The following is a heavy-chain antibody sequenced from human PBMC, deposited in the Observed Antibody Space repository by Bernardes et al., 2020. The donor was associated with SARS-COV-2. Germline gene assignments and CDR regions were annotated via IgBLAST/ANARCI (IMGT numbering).Heavy chain of an antibody. CDR2: ITGNGDIT. CDR1: GISFSNYA. CDR3: AREAYDSGGYYYELWFDP. D-gene: IGHD3-22*01. J-gene: IGHJ6*02. V-gene: IGHV3-23*01. Sequence: GGSLRLSCVASGISFSNYAMSWVRQAPGRGLEWVSVITGNGDITYYADSVKGRFTISRDNAKNTLYVQMNSLRAEDTAVYYCAREAYDSGGYYYELWFDPWGQGTTVTVSS.